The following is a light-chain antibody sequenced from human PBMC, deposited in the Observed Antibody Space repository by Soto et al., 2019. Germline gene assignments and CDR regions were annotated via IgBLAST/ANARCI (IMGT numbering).Light chain of an antibody. V-gene: IGLV2-8*01. Sequence: QSALTQPPSASGSPGQSVTISCTGTSSDVGGYNFVSWYQQYPGKAPKLMIYEVSERPSWVPDRFSGSKSGNTASLTVSGLQPEDEADYYCSSYAGSNNLLFGGGTKLTVL. J-gene: IGLJ2*01. CDR2: EVS. CDR3: SSYAGSNNLL. CDR1: SSDVGGYNF.